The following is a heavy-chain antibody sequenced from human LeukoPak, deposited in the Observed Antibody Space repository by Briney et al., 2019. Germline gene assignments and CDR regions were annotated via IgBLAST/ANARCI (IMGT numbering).Heavy chain of an antibody. V-gene: IGHV4-4*07. CDR3: ARDSEHGGLY. D-gene: IGHD2-15*01. J-gene: IGHJ4*02. CDR1: GGSINSHY. Sequence: SETLSLTCTVSGGSINSHYWNWIRQPAGKGLEWIGRIYTSGSTNYNPSLKSQVTMSVDTSKNQFSLKLNSVTAADTAVYYCARDSEHGGLYWGQGTLVTVSS. CDR2: IYTSGST.